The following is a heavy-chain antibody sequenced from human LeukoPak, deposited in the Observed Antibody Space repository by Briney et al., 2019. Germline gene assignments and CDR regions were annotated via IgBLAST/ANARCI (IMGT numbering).Heavy chain of an antibody. D-gene: IGHD1-26*01. CDR2: IWNDGSDE. J-gene: IGHJ3*02. Sequence: GFLRLSCAASGFSLSKYAMHWVRQTPGQGLEWVAAIWNDGSDENYADSAKGRFTISSDNSKNTLYLQMNSLRAEDSAVYYCAFEIGRSQGAFDIWGQGTMITVSS. V-gene: IGHV3-33*01. CDR3: AFEIGRSQGAFDI. CDR1: GFSLSKYA.